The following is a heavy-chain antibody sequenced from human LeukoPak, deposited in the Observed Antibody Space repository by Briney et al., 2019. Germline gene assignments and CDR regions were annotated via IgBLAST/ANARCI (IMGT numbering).Heavy chain of an antibody. J-gene: IGHJ4*02. CDR1: GFTFSSYA. Sequence: GGSLRLSCAASGFTFSSYAMSWVRQAPGKGLEWVSAISGSGGSTYYADSVKGRFTISRDNSKNTLYLQMNSPRAEDTAVYYCAKDHRYFDWLFYFDYWGQGTLVTVSS. CDR2: ISGSGGST. CDR3: AKDHRYFDWLFYFDY. V-gene: IGHV3-23*01. D-gene: IGHD3-9*01.